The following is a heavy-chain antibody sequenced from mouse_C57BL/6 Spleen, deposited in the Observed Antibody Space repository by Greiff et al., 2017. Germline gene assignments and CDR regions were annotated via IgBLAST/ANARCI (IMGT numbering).Heavy chain of an antibody. CDR3: ARTVVDWYFDV. CDR2: IYPGSGST. V-gene: IGHV1-55*01. J-gene: IGHJ1*03. Sequence: QVQLQQPGAELVKPGASVKMSCKASGYTFTSYWITWVKQRPGQGLEWIGDIYPGSGSTNYNEKFKSKATLTVDKSSSTAYMQLSSLTSEDSAVYYCARTVVDWYFDVWGTGTTVTVSS. D-gene: IGHD1-1*01. CDR1: GYTFTSYW.